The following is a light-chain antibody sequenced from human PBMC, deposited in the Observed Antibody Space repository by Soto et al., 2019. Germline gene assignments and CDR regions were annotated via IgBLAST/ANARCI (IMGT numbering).Light chain of an antibody. V-gene: IGKV1-39*01. CDR1: QSISNY. CDR2: DAS. J-gene: IGKJ1*01. CDR3: QQSYSTPWT. Sequence: DIQMTQSPCSLSASVGDKVTITCRASQSISNYLNWYQKKPGKAPDLLIYDASSLQSGVPSRFSGSGSGTCFTLTISSLQPEDFATYYCQQSYSTPWTFGQGTKVEIK.